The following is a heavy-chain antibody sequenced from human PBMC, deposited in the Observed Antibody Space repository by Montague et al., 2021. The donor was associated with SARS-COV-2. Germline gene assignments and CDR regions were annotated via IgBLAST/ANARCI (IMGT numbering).Heavy chain of an antibody. J-gene: IGHJ4*02. D-gene: IGHD4-17*01. Sequence: SLRLSCAASGFTFSSYAMSWVRQAPGKGLEWVSAIRGSSSYTYYVDSLKGRFTISRDDSKNSLYLQINSLRADDTAVYYCAKGEVASDNGDYFDYWGQGTLVTVSS. CDR2: IRGSSSYT. V-gene: IGHV3-23*01. CDR3: AKGEVASDNGDYFDY. CDR1: GFTFSSYA.